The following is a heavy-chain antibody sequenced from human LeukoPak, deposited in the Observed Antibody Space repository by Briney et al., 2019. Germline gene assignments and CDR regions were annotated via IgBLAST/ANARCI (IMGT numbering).Heavy chain of an antibody. V-gene: IGHV3-15*01. CDR1: GFTFSNAW. J-gene: IGHJ6*04. CDR3: TTGGCYGSGSHYYYYGMDV. D-gene: IGHD3-10*01. CDR2: IKSKTDGGTT. Sequence: GGSLRLSCAASGFTFSNAWMSWVRQAPGKGLEWVGRIKSKTDGGTTDYAAPVKGRFTISRDDSKNTLYLQMNSLKTEDTAVYYCTTGGCYGSGSHYYYYGMDVWGKGTTVTVSS.